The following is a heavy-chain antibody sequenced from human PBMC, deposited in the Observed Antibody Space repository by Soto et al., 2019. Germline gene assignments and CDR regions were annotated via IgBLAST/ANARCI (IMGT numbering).Heavy chain of an antibody. CDR2: INHSGST. D-gene: IGHD3-3*01. J-gene: IGHJ6*03. CDR3: ARAAGGYDFWSASYYYYYYMDV. V-gene: IGHV4-34*01. CDR1: GGSFSGYY. Sequence: QVQLQQRGAGLLKPSETLSLTCAVYGGSFSGYYWSWIRQPPGRGLEWIGKINHSGSTNYNPSLKSRGTMLATTYKNQFSLKLSSVTAADTAVYFCARAAGGYDFWSASYYYYYYMDVWGKGTTVTVSS.